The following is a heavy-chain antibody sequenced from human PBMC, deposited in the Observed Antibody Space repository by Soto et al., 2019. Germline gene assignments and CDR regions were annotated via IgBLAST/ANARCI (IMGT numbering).Heavy chain of an antibody. CDR2: IIPIFGTA. J-gene: IGHJ6*02. V-gene: IGHV1-69*06. Sequence: WASVKVSCKASGGTFSSYAISCVRQSPGQGLEWMGGIIPIFGTANYAQKFQGRVTITADKSTSTAYMELSSLRSEDTAVYYCARLSRTLDYYYGMDVWGQGTTVTVSS. CDR1: GGTFSSYA. CDR3: ARLSRTLDYYYGMDV.